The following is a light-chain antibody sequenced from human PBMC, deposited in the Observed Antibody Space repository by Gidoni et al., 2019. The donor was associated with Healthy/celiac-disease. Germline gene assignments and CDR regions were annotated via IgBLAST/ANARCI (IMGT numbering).Light chain of an antibody. J-gene: IGLJ1*01. CDR1: SSDVGSYNL. CDR2: EGS. V-gene: IGLV2-23*01. Sequence: QSALPQPASVSGSPGPALTISCTGTSSDVGSYNLVPWYPQHPGTAPKLMIYEGSKRPSGVSNRFSGSKSGNTASLTISGLQAEDEADYYCCSYAGSSTYVFGTGTKVTVL. CDR3: CSYAGSSTYV.